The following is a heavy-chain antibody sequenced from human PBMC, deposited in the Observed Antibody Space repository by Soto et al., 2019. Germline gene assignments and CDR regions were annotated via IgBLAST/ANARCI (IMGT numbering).Heavy chain of an antibody. CDR2: ISAYNGNT. Sequence: ASVKVSCKASGYTFTSYGISWVRQAPGQGLEWMGWISAYNGNTNYAQKLQGRVTMTTDTSTSTAYMELRSLRSDDTAVYYCARAEVAAAVPYYYYYGMDVWGRGTTVTVSS. CDR1: GYTFTSYG. V-gene: IGHV1-18*01. CDR3: ARAEVAAAVPYYYYYGMDV. J-gene: IGHJ6*02. D-gene: IGHD6-13*01.